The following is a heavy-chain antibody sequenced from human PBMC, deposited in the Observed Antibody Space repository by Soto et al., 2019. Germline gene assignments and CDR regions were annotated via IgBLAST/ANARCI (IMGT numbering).Heavy chain of an antibody. Sequence: SETLSVTCRVSGGSRSDNYGSWVRQTPGKGLEWIGYIYYSGSTNYNPSLNGRVSMSIHTSKNQFSLTLTSVTAADTAFYYCARIEPPLMLAWFDPWGQGTLVTVSS. J-gene: IGHJ5*02. D-gene: IGHD2-8*01. CDR1: GGSRSDNY. CDR3: ARIEPPLMLAWFDP. V-gene: IGHV4-59*01. CDR2: IYYSGST.